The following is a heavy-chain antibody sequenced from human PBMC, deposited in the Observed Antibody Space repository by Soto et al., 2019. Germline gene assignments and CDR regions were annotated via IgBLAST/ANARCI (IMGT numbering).Heavy chain of an antibody. J-gene: IGHJ3*02. Sequence: EAQLVESGGGLVRPGGSLRLSCAASGFTFSTYSMNWVRQAPGKGLEWVAYISSSRSTIYYADSVKGRFTVSRDTAKSSLYLQMNSLRDEDTAVYYCVRDNSLGIYDGSWNYYEDVFDIWGQGTMVTVSS. V-gene: IGHV3-48*02. CDR1: GFTFSTYS. CDR2: ISSSRSTI. D-gene: IGHD3-10*01. CDR3: VRDNSLGIYDGSWNYYEDVFDI.